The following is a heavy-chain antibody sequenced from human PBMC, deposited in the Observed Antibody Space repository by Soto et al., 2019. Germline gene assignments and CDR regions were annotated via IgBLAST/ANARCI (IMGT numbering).Heavy chain of an antibody. CDR2: IYYTGST. D-gene: IGHD5-12*01. Sequence: QVQLQESGPGLVKPSETLSLTCTVAGGSVSSGSYYWSWIRQPPGKGLEWIGYIYYTGSTNYNTSLKSRVSIAVDTSKNQFSLKLSSVTAADTAVDYCARVARYSGYDFTYSGQGTLVTVSS. CDR1: GGSVSSGSYY. J-gene: IGHJ4*02. V-gene: IGHV4-61*01. CDR3: ARVARYSGYDFTY.